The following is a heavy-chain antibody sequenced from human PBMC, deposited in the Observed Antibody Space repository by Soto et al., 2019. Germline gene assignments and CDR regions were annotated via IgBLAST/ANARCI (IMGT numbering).Heavy chain of an antibody. D-gene: IGHD4-17*01. CDR2: IYYSGST. CDR1: GGSISSYY. CDR3: ARSPGTVTTYYYYGMDV. J-gene: IGHJ6*02. V-gene: IGHV4-59*01. Sequence: PSETLSLTCTVSGGSISSYYWSWIRQPPGKGLEWIGYIYYSGSTNYNPSLKSRVTISVDTSKNQFSLKLSSVTAADTAVYYCARSPGTVTTYYYYGMDVWGQGTTVTVSS.